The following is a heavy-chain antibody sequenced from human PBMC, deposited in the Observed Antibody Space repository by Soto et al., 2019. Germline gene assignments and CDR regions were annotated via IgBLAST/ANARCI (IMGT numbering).Heavy chain of an antibody. CDR2: ITSSGTTV. D-gene: IGHD2-21*02. CDR3: ARASTHCPSYFAF. J-gene: IGHJ4*01. V-gene: IGHV3-48*02. Sequence: EVHLVESGGGLVQPGGSLRLSCAASGFTFSSYSLNWVRQAPGKGLEWVSYITSSGTTVYYADSVRGRFTISRDNAKNSLSLQINSLRDADTAVSFCARASTHCPSYFAFWGHGTLVTVSS. CDR1: GFTFSSYS.